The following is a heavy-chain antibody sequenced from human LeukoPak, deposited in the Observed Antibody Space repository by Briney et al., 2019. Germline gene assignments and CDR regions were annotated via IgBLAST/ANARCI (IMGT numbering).Heavy chain of an antibody. CDR3: ARLIAVAGNDY. CDR2: ISSSSSYI. V-gene: IGHV3-21*01. J-gene: IGHJ4*02. CDR1: GFTFSSYS. Sequence: GGSLRLSCAASGFTFSSYSMNWVRQAPGKGLEWVSSISSSSSYIYHADSVKGRFTISRDNAKNSLYLQMNSLRAEDTAVYYCARLIAVAGNDYWGQGTLVTVSS. D-gene: IGHD6-19*01.